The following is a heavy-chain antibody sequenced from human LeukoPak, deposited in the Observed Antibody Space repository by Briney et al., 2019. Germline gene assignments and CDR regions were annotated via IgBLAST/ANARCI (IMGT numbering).Heavy chain of an antibody. CDR3: AKSDYVWGSYPKD. CDR2: ISGSGGST. CDR1: GFTFSSYA. D-gene: IGHD3-16*02. V-gene: IGHV3-23*01. J-gene: IGHJ4*02. Sequence: GGSLRLSCAASGFTFSSYAMTWVRQAPGKGLEWVSAISGSGGSTYYADSVKGRFTISRDNSKNTLYLQMNSLRAEDTAVYYCAKSDYVWGSYPKDWGQGTLVTVSS.